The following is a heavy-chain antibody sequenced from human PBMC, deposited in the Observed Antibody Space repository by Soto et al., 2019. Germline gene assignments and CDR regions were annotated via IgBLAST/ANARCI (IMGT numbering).Heavy chain of an antibody. J-gene: IGHJ4*02. D-gene: IGHD3-10*01. CDR3: ARDGYDGSGSPYPAY. CDR1: GGSMSEYF. Sequence: SETLSLTCSFSGGSMSEYFWSWIRQSSGKGLEWIGYIYYLGSTDYNPSLKSLVTISVDTSKRQFSLRLTSVTAADTAVYYCARDGYDGSGSPYPAYWGPGTQVTVSS. V-gene: IGHV4-59*01. CDR2: IYYLGST.